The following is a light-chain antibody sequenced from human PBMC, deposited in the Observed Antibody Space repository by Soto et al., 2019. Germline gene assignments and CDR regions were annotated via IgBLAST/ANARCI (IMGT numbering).Light chain of an antibody. Sequence: DFVMTQSPLSLPVTLGQPASISCRSSQSLVHPDGNIYLSWFQQRPGQSPKRLIYKVSNRDSGVPDRISGSESGTGFTLRISRVEAEDVGIYYCMQGTHWPWTFGQGTKVDIK. V-gene: IGKV2-30*02. J-gene: IGKJ1*01. CDR2: KVS. CDR1: QSLVHPDGNIY. CDR3: MQGTHWPWT.